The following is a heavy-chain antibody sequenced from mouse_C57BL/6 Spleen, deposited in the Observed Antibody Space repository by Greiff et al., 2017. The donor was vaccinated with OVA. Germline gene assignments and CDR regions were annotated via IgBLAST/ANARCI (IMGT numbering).Heavy chain of an antibody. V-gene: IGHV1-64*01. CDR1: GYTFTSYG. CDR2: IHPISGST. CDR3: ARDQTYAMDY. J-gene: IGHJ4*01. Sequence: QVQLQQPGAELVKPGASVKLSCKASGYTFTSYGMHWVKQRPGQGLEWIGMIHPISGSTNYNEKFKSKATLTVDKSSSTAYMQLSSLTSEDSAVYYCARDQTYAMDYWGQGTSVTVSA.